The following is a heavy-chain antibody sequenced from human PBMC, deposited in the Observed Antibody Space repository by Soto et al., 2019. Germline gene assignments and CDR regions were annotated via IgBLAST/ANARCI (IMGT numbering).Heavy chain of an antibody. CDR3: ARVRPGTTPWALQYGMDV. V-gene: IGHV1-69*01. D-gene: IGHD4-17*01. Sequence: QVQLVQSGAEVKKPGSSVKVSCKASGGTFSSYAISWVRQAPGQGLEWMGGIIPIFGTANYAQKFQGRVTITADESTSTAYMELSSLRSEDTAVYYCARVRPGTTPWALQYGMDVWGQGTTVTVSS. J-gene: IGHJ6*02. CDR1: GGTFSSYA. CDR2: IIPIFGTA.